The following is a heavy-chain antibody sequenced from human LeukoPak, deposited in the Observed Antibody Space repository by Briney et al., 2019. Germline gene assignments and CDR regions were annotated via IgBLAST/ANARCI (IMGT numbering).Heavy chain of an antibody. CDR2: IDPSDSYT. D-gene: IGHD5-12*01. Sequence: GESLKISCKGSGYTFTNYWISWVRQMPGKRLGWMGRIDPSDSYTNYNPSFRGHITISADKSSSTAYLHWSSLKASDTATYFCARQYSGYDYYFDYWGQGSLVTVSS. J-gene: IGHJ4*02. V-gene: IGHV5-10-1*01. CDR3: ARQYSGYDYYFDY. CDR1: GYTFTNYW.